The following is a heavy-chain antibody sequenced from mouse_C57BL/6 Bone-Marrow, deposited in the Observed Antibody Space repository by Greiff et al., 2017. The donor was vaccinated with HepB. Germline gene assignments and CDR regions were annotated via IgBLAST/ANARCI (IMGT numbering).Heavy chain of an antibody. V-gene: IGHV5-4*01. CDR2: ISDGGSYT. Sequence: EVKVEESGGGLVKPGGSLKLSCAASGFTFSSYAMSWVRQTPEKRLEWVATISDGGSYTYYPDNVKGRFTISRDNAKNNLYLQMSHLKSEDTAMYYCARDNGSSSWFAYWGQGTLVTVSA. CDR1: GFTFSSYA. J-gene: IGHJ3*01. D-gene: IGHD1-1*01. CDR3: ARDNGSSSWFAY.